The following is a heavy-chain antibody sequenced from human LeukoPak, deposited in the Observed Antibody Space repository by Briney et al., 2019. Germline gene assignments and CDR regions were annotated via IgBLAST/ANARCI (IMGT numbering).Heavy chain of an antibody. CDR1: GDSINSYY. CDR3: SREDGAFSPFGY. J-gene: IGHJ4*02. Sequence: SETLSLTCTVSGDSINSYYWSWIRQPPGKGLEWIGYIYYSGSTKYNPSIKSRVTISVDTSKNQFSLKLSSVTAADTAVYYCSREDGAFSPFGYWGQGTLVTVPS. D-gene: IGHD5-24*01. CDR2: IYYSGST. V-gene: IGHV4-59*12.